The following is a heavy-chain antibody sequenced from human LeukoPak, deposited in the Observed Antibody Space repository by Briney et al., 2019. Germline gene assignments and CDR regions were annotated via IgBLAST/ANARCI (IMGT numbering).Heavy chain of an antibody. Sequence: PSETLSLTCTVSGGSISSYYWSWIRQPPGKGLEWIGYIYYSGSTNYNPSLKSRVTISVDTSKNQFFLQLRSVTAADTAVYYCARSSGSSYDRAFDIWGQGTMVTVSS. D-gene: IGHD1-26*01. CDR1: GGSISSYY. CDR2: IYYSGST. J-gene: IGHJ3*02. CDR3: ARSSGSSYDRAFDI. V-gene: IGHV4-59*01.